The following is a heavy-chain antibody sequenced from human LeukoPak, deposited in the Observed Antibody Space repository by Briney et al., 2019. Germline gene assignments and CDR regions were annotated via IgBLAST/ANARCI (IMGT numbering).Heavy chain of an antibody. Sequence: GGSLRLSCAASGFTFSDYGMHWVRQAPGKGLEWVALIRYDGGDEKYADSVKGRFTVSRDNSKNTLYLQMNSLRVEDTAVYYCAKYRHGAYGSFFDYWGQGTLVTVSS. D-gene: IGHD4-17*01. V-gene: IGHV3-30*02. CDR3: AKYRHGAYGSFFDY. CDR1: GFTFSDYG. J-gene: IGHJ4*02. CDR2: IRYDGGDE.